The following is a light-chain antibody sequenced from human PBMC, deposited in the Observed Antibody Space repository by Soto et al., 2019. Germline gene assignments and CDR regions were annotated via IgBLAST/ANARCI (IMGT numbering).Light chain of an antibody. CDR2: SNN. CDR3: AAWDDSLNGYV. J-gene: IGLJ1*01. V-gene: IGLV1-44*01. CDR1: SSNIGINT. Sequence: QSVLTQPPSASGTPGQRVTISCSGSSSNIGINTVNWYQQLPGTAPKLLIYSNNQRPSGVPDRFSGSKSGTSASLAVSGLQSEDEADYYCAAWDDSLNGYVFGTGTEVTVL.